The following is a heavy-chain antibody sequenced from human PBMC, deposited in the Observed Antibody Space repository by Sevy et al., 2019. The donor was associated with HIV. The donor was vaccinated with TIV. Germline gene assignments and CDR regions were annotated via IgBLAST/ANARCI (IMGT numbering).Heavy chain of an antibody. CDR3: ARRYFDL. Sequence: GGSLRLSCKASGFSFTDFWMQWVRQVPGKGPEWGANINQDGSEMYYVGSVKGRFTISRDNAGSALYLQMHGLRAEDAATYFCARRYFDLWGQGTVVTVSS. CDR2: INQDGSEM. J-gene: IGHJ4*02. V-gene: IGHV3-7*01. CDR1: GFSFTDFW.